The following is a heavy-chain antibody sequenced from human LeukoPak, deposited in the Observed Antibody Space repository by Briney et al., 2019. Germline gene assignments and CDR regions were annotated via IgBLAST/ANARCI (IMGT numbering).Heavy chain of an antibody. J-gene: IGHJ4*02. CDR3: ARDPYYDFWSGQTDY. Sequence: GASVKVSCKASGYTFTGYYMHWVRQAPGQELEWMGWINPNSGGTNYAQKFQGRVTMTRDTSISTAYMELSRLRSDDTAVYYCARDPYYDFWSGQTDYWGQGTLVTVSS. D-gene: IGHD3-3*01. V-gene: IGHV1-2*02. CDR1: GYTFTGYY. CDR2: INPNSGGT.